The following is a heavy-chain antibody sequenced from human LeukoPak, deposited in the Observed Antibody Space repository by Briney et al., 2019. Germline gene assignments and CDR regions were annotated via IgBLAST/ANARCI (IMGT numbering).Heavy chain of an antibody. CDR2: FSGSGGYS. D-gene: IGHD6-13*01. J-gene: IGHJ2*01. V-gene: IGHV3-23*01. Sequence: GGSLRLSCVASGFTLSSYAMTWVRQAPGKGLDWVSVFSGSGGYSYYADSVKGRFTISRDNSKNTLYLQMNSLRAEDTAVYYCAKGEKQQPGYFDLWGRGTLVTVSS. CDR3: AKGEKQQPGYFDL. CDR1: GFTLSSYA.